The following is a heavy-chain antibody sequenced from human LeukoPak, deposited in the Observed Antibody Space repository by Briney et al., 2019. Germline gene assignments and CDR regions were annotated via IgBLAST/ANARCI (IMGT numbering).Heavy chain of an antibody. J-gene: IGHJ4*02. CDR1: GYTFTSYD. V-gene: IGHV1-8*01. Sequence: GASVKVSCKASGYTFTSYDINWVRQATGQGLEWMGRLNPGSDNTDYAQKFQGRVTMTKDTSISTVYMELSSLRSEDAAIYYCARNMALDYWGQGSLVTVSS. D-gene: IGHD2/OR15-2a*01. CDR2: LNPGSDNT. CDR3: ARNMALDY.